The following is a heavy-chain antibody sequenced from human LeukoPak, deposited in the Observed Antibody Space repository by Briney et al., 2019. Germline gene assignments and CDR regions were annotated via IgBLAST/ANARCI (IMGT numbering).Heavy chain of an antibody. V-gene: IGHV3-74*01. Sequence: GGSLRLSCAASGFTFSSYWMHWVRHAPGKGLVWVSRINSDGSSTSYADSVKGRFTISRDNAKNTLYLQMNSLRAEDTAVYYCARGYNWNDEFDYWGQGTLVTVSS. CDR2: INSDGSST. CDR1: GFTFSSYW. D-gene: IGHD1-1*01. CDR3: ARGYNWNDEFDY. J-gene: IGHJ4*02.